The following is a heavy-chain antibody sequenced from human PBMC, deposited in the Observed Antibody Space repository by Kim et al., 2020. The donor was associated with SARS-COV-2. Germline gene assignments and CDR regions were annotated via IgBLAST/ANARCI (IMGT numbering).Heavy chain of an antibody. V-gene: IGHV6-1*01. CDR2: TYYRSEWYY. CDR1: GDSVSSNSAA. D-gene: IGHD1-1*01. CDR3: ARDPPGADTTFDH. Sequence: SQTLSLTCVISGDSVSSNSAAWNWFRPSPSRGLEWLGRTYYRSEWYYHYAVSMKSRISINPDTSKNQFSLHLNSVTPEDTAVYYCARDPPGADTTFDHWGQGTLVTVSS. J-gene: IGHJ4*02.